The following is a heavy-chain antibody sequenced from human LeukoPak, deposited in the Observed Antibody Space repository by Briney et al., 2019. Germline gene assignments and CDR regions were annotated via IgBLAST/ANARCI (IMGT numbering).Heavy chain of an antibody. CDR3: ARRGGYGDLPDAFDI. CDR1: GYTFTGYY. V-gene: IGHV1-2*02. CDR2: INPNSGGT. J-gene: IGHJ3*02. D-gene: IGHD4-17*01. Sequence: GASVKVSCKASGYTFTGYYMHWMRQAPGQGLEWMGWINPNSGGTNYAQKFQGRVTMTRDTSISTAYMELSKLRSDDTAVYYCARRGGYGDLPDAFDIWGQGTMVTVSS.